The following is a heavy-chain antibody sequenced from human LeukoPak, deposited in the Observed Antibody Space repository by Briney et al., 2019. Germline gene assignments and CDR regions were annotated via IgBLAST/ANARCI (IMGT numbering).Heavy chain of an antibody. V-gene: IGHV7-4-1*02. J-gene: IGHJ4*02. CDR1: GGTFISYA. D-gene: IGHD3-10*01. CDR3: ARGGHYYGSGSYPYYLDY. CDR2: INTNTGNP. Sequence: ASVTVSCKASGGTFISYAISWVRQAPGQGLEWMGWINTNTGNPTYAQGFTGRFVFSLDTSVSTAYLQISSLKAGDTAVYYCARGGHYYGSGSYPYYLDYWGQGTLVTVSS.